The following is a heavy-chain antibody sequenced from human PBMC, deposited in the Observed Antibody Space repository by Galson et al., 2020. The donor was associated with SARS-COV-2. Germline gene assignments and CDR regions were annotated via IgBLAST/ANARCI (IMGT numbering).Heavy chain of an antibody. Sequence: KIGESLKISCQGSGYSFADYWIGWVRQMPGKGLEWMGIIYPGDSDTRYTPSFQGRVTISADTSITTAYLQWTSLRASDTAIYYCARHLTGTDDWYFDLWGRGTLVTVSS. D-gene: IGHD1-1*01. CDR1: GYSFADYW. CDR3: ARHLTGTDDWYFDL. CDR2: IYPGDSDT. J-gene: IGHJ2*01. V-gene: IGHV5-51*01.